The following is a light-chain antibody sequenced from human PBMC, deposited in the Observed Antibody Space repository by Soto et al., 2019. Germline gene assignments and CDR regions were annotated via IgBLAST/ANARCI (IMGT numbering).Light chain of an antibody. CDR2: EVS. CDR1: SSDVGGYNY. CDR3: ISDAGSNNTV. J-gene: IGLJ2*01. Sequence: QSALTQPPSASGSPGQSVTISCTGTSSDVGGYNYVSWYQQHPGKAPKLMIYEVSKRPSGVPARFSGSKSGHTASLTVSGLQAEDEADDYCISDAGSNNTVFGGGTKLTVL. V-gene: IGLV2-8*01.